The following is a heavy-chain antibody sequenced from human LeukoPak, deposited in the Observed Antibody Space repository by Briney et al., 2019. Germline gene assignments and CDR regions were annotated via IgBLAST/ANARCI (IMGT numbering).Heavy chain of an antibody. J-gene: IGHJ6*03. V-gene: IGHV3-15*01. Sequence: GGSLRLSCAASGFTFSNAWMSWVRQAPGKGLEWVGRIKSKTDGGTPDYAEPVKGRFIISRDDSKNTLYLQMNSLKTEDTAVYYCTTDRGFLEWLSPYYYMDVWGKGTTVTVSS. D-gene: IGHD3-3*01. CDR1: GFTFSNAW. CDR2: IKSKTDGGTP. CDR3: TTDRGFLEWLSPYYYMDV.